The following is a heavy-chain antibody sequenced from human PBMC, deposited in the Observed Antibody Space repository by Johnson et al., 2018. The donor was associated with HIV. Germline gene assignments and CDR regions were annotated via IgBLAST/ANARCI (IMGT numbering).Heavy chain of an antibody. CDR2: ITNNGGST. Sequence: VHLVESGGNVVRPGGSLRLSCTASGFIFSSYPMHWVRQVPGKGLEYVSRITNNGGSTYYVDSVKGRFTISRDNSKNTLYLQMNSLSAEDTAVYYCARDGYSGGFDIWGQGTMVTVSS. D-gene: IGHD2-21*01. CDR3: ARDGYSGGFDI. V-gene: IGHV3-64*04. J-gene: IGHJ3*02. CDR1: GFIFSSYP.